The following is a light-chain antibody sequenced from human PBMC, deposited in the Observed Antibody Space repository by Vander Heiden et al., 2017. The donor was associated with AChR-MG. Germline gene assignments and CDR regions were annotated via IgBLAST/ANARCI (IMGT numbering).Light chain of an antibody. V-gene: IGKV1-39*01. CDR2: SVS. CDR1: QTINSR. J-gene: IGKJ1*01. CDR3: RQSYRNPQT. Sequence: DIQMTQSPSSLSASVGDRVTITCRASQTINSRLNWYQQRPGKAPQLLIFSVSTLHSGVPSRFSGSTSGPNFTLTINRLQPEDFATYYCRQSYRNPQTFGRGTRVEV.